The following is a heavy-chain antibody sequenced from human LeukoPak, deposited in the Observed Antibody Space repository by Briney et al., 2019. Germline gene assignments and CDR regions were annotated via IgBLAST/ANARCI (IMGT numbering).Heavy chain of an antibody. Sequence: ASVKVSCKASGCTFTGYYMNWVRQAPGQGLEWMGWIDPSSGGTNYEQKFQGRVTMTRDMSITTVYMELRWLRFDDTAVYYCAIISDYGDTIVKRGVDYWGQGTLVTVPA. J-gene: IGHJ4*02. D-gene: IGHD4/OR15-4a*01. CDR2: IDPSSGGT. V-gene: IGHV1-2*02. CDR1: GCTFTGYY. CDR3: AIISDYGDTIVKRGVDY.